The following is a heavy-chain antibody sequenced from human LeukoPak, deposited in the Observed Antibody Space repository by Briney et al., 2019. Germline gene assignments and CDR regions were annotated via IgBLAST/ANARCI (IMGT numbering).Heavy chain of an antibody. J-gene: IGHJ4*02. V-gene: IGHV3-23*01. D-gene: IGHD6-19*01. CDR3: ARDRLYSSGTLFDY. CDR1: GFTFSSYV. Sequence: PGGSLRLSCVASGFTFSSYVMNWVRRAPGKGLEWVSAISGNGGSTYYADSVKGRFTISRDNSKNTLYLQMNSLRAEDTAVYYCARDRLYSSGTLFDYWGQGTLVTVSS. CDR2: ISGNGGST.